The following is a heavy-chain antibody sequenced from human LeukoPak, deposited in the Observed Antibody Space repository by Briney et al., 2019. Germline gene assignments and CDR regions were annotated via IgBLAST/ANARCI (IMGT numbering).Heavy chain of an antibody. CDR3: ASGPSVSQDAFDI. CDR2: IYYSGST. J-gene: IGHJ3*02. Sequence: PSETLSLTCTVSGGSISSSSYYWGWIRQPPGKGLEWIGSIYYSGSTYYNPSLKSRVTISVDTSKNQFSLKLSSVTAADTAVYYCASGPSVSQDAFDIWGQGTMVTVSS. CDR1: GGSISSSSYY. V-gene: IGHV4-39*07.